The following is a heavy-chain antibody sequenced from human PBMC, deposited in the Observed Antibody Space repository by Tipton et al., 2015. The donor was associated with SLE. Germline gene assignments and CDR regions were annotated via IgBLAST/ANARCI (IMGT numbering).Heavy chain of an antibody. V-gene: IGHV1-18*01. J-gene: IGHJ4*02. Sequence: QLVQSGAEVKKPGASVKVSCKASGYTFTSYGISWVRQAPGQGLEWMGWISAYNGNTNYAQKLQGKVTMTTDTSTSTAYMELSRLRSDATAVYYCARDRGGIVGATQSGNVDYWGQGTLVTVSS. CDR1: GYTFTSYG. D-gene: IGHD1-26*01. CDR2: ISAYNGNT. CDR3: ARDRGGIVGATQSGNVDY.